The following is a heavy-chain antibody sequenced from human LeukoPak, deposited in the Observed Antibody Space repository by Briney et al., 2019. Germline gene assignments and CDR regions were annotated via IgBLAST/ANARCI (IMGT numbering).Heavy chain of an antibody. D-gene: IGHD1-26*01. CDR1: GFTFSSHW. Sequence: GGSLRLSCAASGFTFSSHWMHWVRQAPGKGLVWVSGISSDGSRPRYADSVDGRFTISRDNAKNTLYLQMNSLRAEDTAVYFCVRDGQGSTPLDYWGQGTLVTVSS. V-gene: IGHV3-74*01. CDR2: ISSDGSRP. CDR3: VRDGQGSTPLDY. J-gene: IGHJ4*02.